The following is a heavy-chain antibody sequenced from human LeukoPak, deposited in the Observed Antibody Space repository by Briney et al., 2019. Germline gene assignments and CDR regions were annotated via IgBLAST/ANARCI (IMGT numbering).Heavy chain of an antibody. Sequence: ASVKVSCKASGYTFTSYAMHWVRQAPGQRLEWMGWINAGNGNTKYSQKFQGRVTITGDTSASTAYMEVSSLRSEDTAVYYCASGPDYYDSGSYLPSWGQGTLVTVSS. J-gene: IGHJ5*02. CDR3: ASGPDYYDSGSYLPS. CDR1: GYTFTSYA. D-gene: IGHD3-10*01. CDR2: INAGNGNT. V-gene: IGHV1-3*01.